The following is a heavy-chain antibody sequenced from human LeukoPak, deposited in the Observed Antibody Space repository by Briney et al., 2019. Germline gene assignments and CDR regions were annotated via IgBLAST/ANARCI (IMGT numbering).Heavy chain of an antibody. V-gene: IGHV3-30*18. J-gene: IGHJ6*02. CDR3: AKDQYQLLPPYYYYGMGV. CDR2: ISYDGSNK. Sequence: GGSLRLTCAASGFTFSSYGMHWVRQAPGKGLEWVAVISYDGSNKYYADSVKGRFTISRDNSKNTLYLQMNSLRAEDTAVYYCAKDQYQLLPPYYYYGMGVWGQGTTVTVSS. CDR1: GFTFSSYG. D-gene: IGHD2-2*01.